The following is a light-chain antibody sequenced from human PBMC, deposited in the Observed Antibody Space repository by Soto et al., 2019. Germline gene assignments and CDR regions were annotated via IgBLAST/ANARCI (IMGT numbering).Light chain of an antibody. CDR1: QSVSNSY. V-gene: IGKV3-20*01. Sequence: EIVLPQSPGTLSLSPGERATLSCRASQSVSNSYLAWYQQKPGQAPRLLIYGASSRATGIPDRFSGSGSGTDLTFTISRLEPEDFAVYYCQQYGSAPWTFGQGTKVEIK. CDR2: GAS. CDR3: QQYGSAPWT. J-gene: IGKJ1*01.